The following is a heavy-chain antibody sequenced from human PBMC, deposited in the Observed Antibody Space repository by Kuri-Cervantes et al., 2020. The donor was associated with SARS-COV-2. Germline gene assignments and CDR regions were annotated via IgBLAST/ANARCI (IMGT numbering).Heavy chain of an antibody. CDR3: ARGADFSGYYFNPYYYYYMDV. J-gene: IGHJ6*03. V-gene: IGHV4-61*08. CDR2: IYYSGST. D-gene: IGHD3-22*01. CDR1: GGSISSGDYY. Sequence: GSLRLSCTVSGGSISSGDYYWSWIRQPPGKGLEWIGYIYYSGSTNYNPSLKSRVTISVDTSKNQFSLKLSSVTAADTAVYYCARGADFSGYYFNPYYYYYMDVWGKGTTVTVSS.